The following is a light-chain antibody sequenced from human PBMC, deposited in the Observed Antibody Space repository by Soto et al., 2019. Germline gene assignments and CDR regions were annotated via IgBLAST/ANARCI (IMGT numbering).Light chain of an antibody. J-gene: IGLJ2*01. CDR3: CSYAGSYTYVV. CDR1: SSDVGGYNY. V-gene: IGLV2-11*01. CDR2: DVS. Sequence: QSALTQPRSVSGSPGQSVTISCTGTSSDVGGYNYVSWYQQHPGKAPKLMIYDVSKRPSGVPDRFSGSKSGNTASLTISGLQAADEADYYCCSYAGSYTYVVFGGGTKLTVL.